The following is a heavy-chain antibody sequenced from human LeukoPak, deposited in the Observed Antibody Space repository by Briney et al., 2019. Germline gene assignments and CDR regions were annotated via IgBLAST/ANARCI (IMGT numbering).Heavy chain of an antibody. CDR3: ARGGVVPAAGYNCFDP. D-gene: IGHD2-2*01. J-gene: IGHJ5*02. CDR1: GYSISSGYY. CDR2: IYHSGST. Sequence: PSETPSLTCAVSGYSISSGYYWGWIRQPPGKGLEWIGSIYHSGSTYYDPSLKSRVTISVDTSKNQFSLKLNSVTAADTAVYYCARGGVVPAAGYNCFDPWGQGTLVIVSS. V-gene: IGHV4-38-2*01.